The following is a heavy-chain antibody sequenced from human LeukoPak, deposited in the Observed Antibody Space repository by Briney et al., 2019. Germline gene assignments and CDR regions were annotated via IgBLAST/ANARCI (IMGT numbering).Heavy chain of an antibody. CDR2: ISYDGSNK. J-gene: IGHJ4*02. CDR3: AKDRSGSYYSY. CDR1: GFTFSSYA. D-gene: IGHD1-26*01. V-gene: IGHV3-30*04. Sequence: GGSLRLSCAASGFTFSSYAMHWVRQAPGKGLEWVAVISYDGSNKYYADSVKGRFTISRDNSKNTLYLQMNSLRAEDTAVYYCAKDRSGSYYSYWGQGTLVTVSS.